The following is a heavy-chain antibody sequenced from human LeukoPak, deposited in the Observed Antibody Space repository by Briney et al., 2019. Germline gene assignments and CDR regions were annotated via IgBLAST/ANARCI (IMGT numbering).Heavy chain of an antibody. Sequence: GGSLRLSCAASGFTFSSYAMSWVRRAPGKGLEWVANIKQDGSEKYYVDSVKGRFTISRDNAKNSLYLQMNSLRAEDTAVYYCARDRGSSGWYYVFDYWGQGTLVTVSS. CDR2: IKQDGSEK. J-gene: IGHJ4*02. CDR1: GFTFSSYA. D-gene: IGHD6-19*01. CDR3: ARDRGSSGWYYVFDY. V-gene: IGHV3-7*01.